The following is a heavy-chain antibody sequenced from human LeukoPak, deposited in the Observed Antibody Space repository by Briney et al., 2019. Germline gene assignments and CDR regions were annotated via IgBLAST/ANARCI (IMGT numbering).Heavy chain of an antibody. V-gene: IGHV4-34*01. Sequence: SETLSLTCAVYGRSFSGHYWSWIRQPPGKGLEWIGEINHSGSTNYNPSLKSRVTISVDTSKNQFSLKLSSVTAADTAVYYCARLRETVMAKGSFDYWGQGTLATVSS. CDR1: GRSFSGHY. D-gene: IGHD5-18*01. CDR2: INHSGST. J-gene: IGHJ4*02. CDR3: ARLRETVMAKGSFDY.